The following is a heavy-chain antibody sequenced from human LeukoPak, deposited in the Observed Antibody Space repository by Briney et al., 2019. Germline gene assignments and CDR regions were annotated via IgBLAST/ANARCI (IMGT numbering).Heavy chain of an antibody. CDR3: ARGAVADY. D-gene: IGHD6-19*01. J-gene: IGHJ4*02. CDR2: IYYSGST. CDR1: GGSISSYY. Sequence: SETLSLTCTVSGGSISSYYWSWIRQPPGKGLEWIGYIYYSGSTNCNPSLKSRVTISVDTSKNQFSLKLSSVTAADTAVYYCARGAVADYWGQGTLVTVSS. V-gene: IGHV4-59*01.